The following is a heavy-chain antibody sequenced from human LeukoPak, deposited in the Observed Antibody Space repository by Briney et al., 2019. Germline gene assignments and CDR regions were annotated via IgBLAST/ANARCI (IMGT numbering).Heavy chain of an antibody. CDR1: GGSISSGDYY. D-gene: IGHD1-26*01. Sequence: SETLSLTCTVSGGSISSGDYYWSWIRQPPGKGLEWIGYIYYSGSTYYNPSLKSRVTISVDTSKNQFSLKLSPVTAADTAVYYCARDLLKWELPYGDDAFDIWGQGTMVTVSS. J-gene: IGHJ3*02. V-gene: IGHV4-30-4*08. CDR2: IYYSGST. CDR3: ARDLLKWELPYGDDAFDI.